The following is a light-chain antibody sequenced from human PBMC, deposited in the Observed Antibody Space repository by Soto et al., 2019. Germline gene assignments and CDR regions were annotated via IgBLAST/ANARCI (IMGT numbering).Light chain of an antibody. J-gene: IGLJ1*01. CDR1: SSDVGGYKY. V-gene: IGLV2-14*01. Sequence: QSALTQPASVSGSPGQSITISCTGTSSDVGGYKYVSWYQQHLGKTPKLMIYEVSNRPSGVSNRFSGSKSGNTASLTISGLQAEDEADYYCSSYTGSNTRYVFGTGTKVTVL. CDR2: EVS. CDR3: SSYTGSNTRYV.